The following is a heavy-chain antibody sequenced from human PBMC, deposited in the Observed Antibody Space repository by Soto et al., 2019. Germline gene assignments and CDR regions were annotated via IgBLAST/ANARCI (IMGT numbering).Heavy chain of an antibody. CDR2: ISGSGGST. Sequence: GGSLRLSCAASGFTFSSYAMSWVRQAPGKGLEWVSAISGSGGSTYYADSVKGRFTISRDNSKNTLYLQMNSLRAEDTAVYYCEKMYRSSSVAPFDYWGKGTLVTVAS. CDR1: GFTFSSYA. D-gene: IGHD6-6*01. CDR3: EKMYRSSSVAPFDY. J-gene: IGHJ4*02. V-gene: IGHV3-23*01.